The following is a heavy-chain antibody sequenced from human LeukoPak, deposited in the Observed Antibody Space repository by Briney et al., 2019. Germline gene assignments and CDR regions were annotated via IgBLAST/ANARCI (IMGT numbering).Heavy chain of an antibody. Sequence: ASVNVSCKASGYSFTSYYILWVRQAPGQGLEWMGIINPNGGSTGYAQTFQGRVSMSRDTSTSTDYMELSILRSDDTAAYYCVRAGGGDRGRAFDMWGQGTMVTVSS. D-gene: IGHD2-21*02. CDR3: VRAGGGDRGRAFDM. J-gene: IGHJ3*02. V-gene: IGHV1-46*01. CDR2: INPNGGST. CDR1: GYSFTSYY.